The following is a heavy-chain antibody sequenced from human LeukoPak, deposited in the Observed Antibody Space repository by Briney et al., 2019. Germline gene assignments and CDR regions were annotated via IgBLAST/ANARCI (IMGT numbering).Heavy chain of an antibody. Sequence: SETLSLTCTVSGGSISSYYWSWIRQPAGKGLEWIGRIYTSGSTNYNPSLKSRVTMSVDTSKNQFSLEVTSVTAADTAVYYCARNYYDGSGYFYWGQGTLVTVSS. V-gene: IGHV4-4*07. CDR2: IYTSGST. J-gene: IGHJ4*02. D-gene: IGHD3-22*01. CDR3: ARNYYDGSGYFY. CDR1: GGSISSYY.